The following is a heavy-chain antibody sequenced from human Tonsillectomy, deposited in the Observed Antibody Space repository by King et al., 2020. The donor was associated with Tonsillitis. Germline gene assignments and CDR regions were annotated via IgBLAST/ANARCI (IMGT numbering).Heavy chain of an antibody. D-gene: IGHD1-26*01. CDR1: GFTFRSYA. CDR3: AKAHIYYSGSLGH. J-gene: IGHJ1*01. CDR2: ISGNGVST. V-gene: IGHV3-23*04. Sequence: GQLVQSGGGLVQPGGSLRLSCAASGFTFRSYAMSWVRQAPGKGLEWVSGISGNGVSTYYADSVKGRFTISRDSSKNTLFLQMNSLRAEDTAVYYCAKAHIYYSGSLGHWGQGTLVTVSS.